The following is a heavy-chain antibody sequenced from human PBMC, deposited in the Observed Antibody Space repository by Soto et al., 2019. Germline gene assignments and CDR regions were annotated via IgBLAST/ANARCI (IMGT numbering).Heavy chain of an antibody. CDR3: ARAEVKRGRPYCGITSCVYHFAS. D-gene: IGHD2-2*01. Sequence: QVQLQDSGPGLVKPSQTLSLTCTVSGGSISSDSFSWTWIRQHPGKGLECIGYVYYSGSTYNNPSLKRPLTTSVDTSKNHFSLYLNSVPAANPAVYSRARAEVKRGRPYCGITSCVYHFASWGQGTLVSVSS. CDR2: VYYSGST. V-gene: IGHV4-31*01. CDR1: GGSISSDSFS. J-gene: IGHJ4*02.